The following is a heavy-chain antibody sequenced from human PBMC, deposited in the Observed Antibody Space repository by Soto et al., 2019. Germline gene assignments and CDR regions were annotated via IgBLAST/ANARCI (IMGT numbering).Heavy chain of an antibody. J-gene: IGHJ5*02. CDR1: GGSISSGDYY. Sequence: SETLSLTCTVSGGSISSGDYYWSWIRQPPGKGLEWIGYIYYSGSTYYNPSLKSRVTISVDTSKNQFSLKLSSVTAADTAVYYCAREPTLRYCSGGSCHVNCFDPWGQGTLVTVSP. CDR3: AREPTLRYCSGGSCHVNCFDP. V-gene: IGHV4-30-4*01. CDR2: IYYSGST. D-gene: IGHD2-15*01.